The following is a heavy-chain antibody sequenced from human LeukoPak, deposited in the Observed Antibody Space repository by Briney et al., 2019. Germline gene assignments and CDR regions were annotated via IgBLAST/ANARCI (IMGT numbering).Heavy chain of an antibody. J-gene: IGHJ4*02. Sequence: SETLSLTCTVSGASISSSRYYWGWIRQPPGKGLEWIGYIYYSGSTNYNPSLKSRVTISVDTSKNQFSLKLSSVTAADTAVYYCARIGHEDYYFDYWGQGTLVTVSS. CDR2: IYYSGST. V-gene: IGHV4-61*05. CDR3: ARIGHEDYYFDY. CDR1: GASISSSRYY.